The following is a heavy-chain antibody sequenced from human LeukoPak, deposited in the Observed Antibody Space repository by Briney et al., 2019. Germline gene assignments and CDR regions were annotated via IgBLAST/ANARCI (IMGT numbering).Heavy chain of an antibody. CDR2: IYYSGNT. CDR3: AREDPCGGDCYSDYYYYMDV. Sequence: SETLSLTCTVSGGTISSYYWSWIRQPPGKGLEWIGYIYYSGNTNYNPSLKSRVTISVDVSKNQFSLKLSSVTSADTAVYYCAREDPCGGDCYSDYYYYMDVWGKGTTVTVSS. D-gene: IGHD2-21*01. J-gene: IGHJ6*03. CDR1: GGTISSYY. V-gene: IGHV4-59*01.